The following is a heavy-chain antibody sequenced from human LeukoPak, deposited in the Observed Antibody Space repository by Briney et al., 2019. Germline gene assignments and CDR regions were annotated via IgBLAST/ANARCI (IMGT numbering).Heavy chain of an antibody. CDR2: IYSGGST. J-gene: IGHJ4*02. D-gene: IGHD6-19*01. CDR3: AKDARRTSGWYFFDY. V-gene: IGHV3-66*01. Sequence: GGSLRLSCAASGFTVSSSYMSWVRQAPGKGLEWVSAIYSGGSTYYADSVKGRFNISRDNSKNTVYLQMNSLRAEDTAVYYCAKDARRTSGWYFFDYWGQGTLVTVSS. CDR1: GFTVSSSY.